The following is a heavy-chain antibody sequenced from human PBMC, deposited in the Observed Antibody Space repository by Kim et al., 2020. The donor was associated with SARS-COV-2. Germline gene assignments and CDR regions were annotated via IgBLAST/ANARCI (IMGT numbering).Heavy chain of an antibody. V-gene: IGHV3-74*01. J-gene: IGHJ4*01. Sequence: GGSLRLSCAASGFTFSNYWMHWVRLAPGKGLVWVSRIYSDGTSTNYADPVKGRFTISRDNAKNTLFLQMNNLTAEDTAVYYCARASSTSCFYWGQGTLVT. CDR1: GFTFSNYW. CDR3: ARASSTSCFY. CDR2: IYSDGTST. D-gene: IGHD2-2*01.